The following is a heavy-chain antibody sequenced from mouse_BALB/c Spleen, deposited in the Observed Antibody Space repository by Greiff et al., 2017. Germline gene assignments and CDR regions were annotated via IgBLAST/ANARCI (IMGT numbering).Heavy chain of an antibody. CDR3: SRFGNYPSPYMED. CDR1: GYTFTSYV. Sequence: LVESGPELVKPGASVKLSCKASGYTFTSYVMHWVKQKPGQGLEWIGYINPYNDGTKYNEKFKGKATLTSDKSSSTAYLGLSSLTSEDSAVFYSSRFGNYPSPYMEDWGAGTSVTVSS. V-gene: IGHV1-14*01. D-gene: IGHD2-1*01. CDR2: INPYNDGT. J-gene: IGHJ1*01.